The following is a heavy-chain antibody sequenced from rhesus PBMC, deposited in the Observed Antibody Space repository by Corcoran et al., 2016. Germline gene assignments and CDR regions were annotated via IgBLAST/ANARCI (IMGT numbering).Heavy chain of an antibody. CDR2: IYGSGSST. D-gene: IGHD1-44*01. Sequence: QVQLQESGPGLVKPLETLSLTCAVSGGSISRNYWSWIRQAPGKGLEWIGYIYGSGSSTHYNPSLKSRVTLSVDTSKNQLSLKLSSVTAADTAVYYCARLGPIYYFDYWGQGVLVTVSS. CDR1: GGSISRNY. V-gene: IGHV4S11*01. CDR3: ARLGPIYYFDY. J-gene: IGHJ4*01.